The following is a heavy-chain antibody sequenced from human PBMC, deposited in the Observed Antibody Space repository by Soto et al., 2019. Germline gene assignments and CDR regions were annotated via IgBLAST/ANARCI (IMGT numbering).Heavy chain of an antibody. Sequence: QVQVLQSGAEVKKPGASVKVSCKASGYMFNTYGITWVRQAPGQGLEWMGWISVYNGNIDYAQKFEGRVTMTTDTSTSTAYMELKSLTSDDTAVYYCARTYGSGDYFLPFEYWGQGTPVSVSS. V-gene: IGHV1-18*01. CDR3: ARTYGSGDYFLPFEY. J-gene: IGHJ4*02. CDR2: ISVYNGNI. D-gene: IGHD3-10*01. CDR1: GYMFNTYG.